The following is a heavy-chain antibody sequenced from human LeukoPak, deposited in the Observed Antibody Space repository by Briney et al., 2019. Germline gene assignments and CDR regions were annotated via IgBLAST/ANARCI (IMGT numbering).Heavy chain of an antibody. V-gene: IGHV3-30*02. D-gene: IGHD7-27*01. CDR2: IRYDGSNK. CDR1: GFTFGSYG. J-gene: IGHJ4*02. Sequence: GGSLRLSCAASGFTFGSYGMHWVRQAPGKGLEWVAFIRYDGSNKYYADSVKGRFTISRDNSKNTLYLQMNSLRAEDTAVYYCAKDQRSNWGSMGYWGQGTLVTVSS. CDR3: AKDQRSNWGSMGY.